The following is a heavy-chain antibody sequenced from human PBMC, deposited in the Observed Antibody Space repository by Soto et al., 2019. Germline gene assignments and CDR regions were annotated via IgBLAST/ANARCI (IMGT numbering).Heavy chain of an antibody. CDR2: IYYSGIT. J-gene: IGHJ6*02. V-gene: IGHV4-31*03. D-gene: IGHD3-10*01. CDR3: ARDRGHRYGMDV. Sequence: SETLSLTGTVSGGSISRVVYYGIWFPQHPGKGLEWIGYIYYSGITYYNPSLKSRVTISVDTSKNQFSLKLSSVTAADTAVYYCARDRGHRYGMDVWGQGTTVTVSS. CDR1: GGSISRVVYY.